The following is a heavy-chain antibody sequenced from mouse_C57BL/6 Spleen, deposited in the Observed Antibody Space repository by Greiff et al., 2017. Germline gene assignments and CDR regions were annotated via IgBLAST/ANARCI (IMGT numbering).Heavy chain of an antibody. CDR1: GYTFTSYW. V-gene: IGHV1-61*01. J-gene: IGHJ2*01. Sequence: VQLQQPGAELVRPGSSVKLSCKASGYTFTSYWMDWVKQRPGQGLEWIGNIYPSDSETHYNQKFKDKATLTVDKSSSTAYMQLSSLTSEDSAVYYCARSPIITTVVATDYWGQGTTLTVSS. CDR3: ARSPIITTVVATDY. CDR2: IYPSDSET. D-gene: IGHD1-1*01.